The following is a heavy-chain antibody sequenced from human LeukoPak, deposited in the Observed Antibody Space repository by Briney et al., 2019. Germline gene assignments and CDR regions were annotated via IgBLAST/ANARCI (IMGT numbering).Heavy chain of an antibody. CDR2: ISGGGGST. Sequence: GGSLRLSCAASGFTFSTYGMGWVRQAPGKGLEWVSAISGGGGSTYYADSVKGRFTISRDNSNNTLYLQMNSLRAEDTAVYYCAKVGLEHFDYWGQGTLVTVSS. CDR3: AKVGLEHFDY. J-gene: IGHJ4*02. V-gene: IGHV3-23*01. D-gene: IGHD1-1*01. CDR1: GFTFSTYG.